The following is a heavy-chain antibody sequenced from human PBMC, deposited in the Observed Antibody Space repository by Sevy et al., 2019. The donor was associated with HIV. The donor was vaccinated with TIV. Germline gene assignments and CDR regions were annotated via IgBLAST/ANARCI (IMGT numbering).Heavy chain of an antibody. Sequence: GGSLRLSCAASGFTFSSYAMHWVRQAPGKGLEWVAVISYDGSSKYYADSVKGRFTISRDNSKNTLYLQMNSLRAEDTAVYYCARDRGSSSWYGDYYGMDVWGQGTTVTVSS. CDR3: ARDRGSSSWYGDYYGMDV. V-gene: IGHV3-30-3*01. CDR1: GFTFSSYA. D-gene: IGHD6-13*01. CDR2: ISYDGSSK. J-gene: IGHJ6*02.